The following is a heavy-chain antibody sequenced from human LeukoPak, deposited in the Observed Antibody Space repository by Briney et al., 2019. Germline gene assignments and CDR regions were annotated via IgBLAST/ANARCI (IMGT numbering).Heavy chain of an antibody. CDR1: GFTFSSYE. CDR3: AKDQVYYYDSSGDSSDFDY. CDR2: ISSSGSTI. D-gene: IGHD3-22*01. J-gene: IGHJ4*02. V-gene: IGHV3-48*03. Sequence: PGGSLRLSCAASGFTFSSYEMNWVRQAPGKGLEWVSYISSSGSTIYYADSVKGRFTISRDNAKNSLYLQMNSLRAEDTAVYYCAKDQVYYYDSSGDSSDFDYWGQGTLVTVSS.